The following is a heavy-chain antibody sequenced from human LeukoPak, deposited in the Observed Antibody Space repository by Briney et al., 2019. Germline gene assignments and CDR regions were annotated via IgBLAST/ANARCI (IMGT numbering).Heavy chain of an antibody. D-gene: IGHD1-26*01. CDR2: IYYSGST. V-gene: IGHV4-59*07. CDR3: ARGQYSGSCFDN. CDR1: GGSMSSYL. J-gene: IGHJ4*03. Sequence: SDTLSLMCTVSGGSMSSYLWRGIRHPPGKGREWVVYIYYSGSTIYNPSLKSRVHILQHPFKNQFALTESSVTAADTAVYYCARGQYSGSCFDNWGQGSLVTVSS.